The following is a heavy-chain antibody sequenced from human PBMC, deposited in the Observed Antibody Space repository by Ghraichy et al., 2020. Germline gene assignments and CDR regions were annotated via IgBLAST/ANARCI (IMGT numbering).Heavy chain of an antibody. CDR2: IGAGGDP. V-gene: IGHV3-13*05. J-gene: IGHJ6*02. CDR1: GFTFSSYD. Sequence: GESLNISCAASGFTFSSYDMQWVRQGTGKGLEWVASIGAGGDPFYPGSVKGRFTISRENGKNSLYLQMNSLRAGDSAMYYCAREWNYCTHTRCWRSLDVWGQGTTVTVSS. CDR3: AREWNYCTHTRCWRSLDV. D-gene: IGHD2-2*01.